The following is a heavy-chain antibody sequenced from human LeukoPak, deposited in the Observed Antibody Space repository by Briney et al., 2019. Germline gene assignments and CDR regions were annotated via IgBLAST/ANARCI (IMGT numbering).Heavy chain of an antibody. CDR2: ISYDGSNK. J-gene: IGHJ4*02. V-gene: IGHV3-30-3*01. Sequence: GGSLGLSCAASGFTFSSYAMHWVRQAPGKGLEWVAVISYDGSNKYYADSVKGRFTISRDNSKNTLYLQMNSLRAEDTAVYYCARDKEGLSRWGIAVAGTGNYWGQGTLVTVSS. D-gene: IGHD6-19*01. CDR3: ARDKEGLSRWGIAVAGTGNY. CDR1: GFTFSSYA.